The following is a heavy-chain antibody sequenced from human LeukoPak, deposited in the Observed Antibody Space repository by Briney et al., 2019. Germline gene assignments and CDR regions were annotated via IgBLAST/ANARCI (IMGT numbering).Heavy chain of an antibody. Sequence: GGSLRLSCAASGFTFSSYWMTWVRQAPEKGLEWLANIKQDGGEKFYVDSVKGRFTISRDNAKNSLYLQMDSVRAEDTALYYCARKATAAYSYFDSWGQGTLVTVSS. D-gene: IGHD1-26*01. CDR3: ARKATAAYSYFDS. J-gene: IGHJ4*02. CDR1: GFTFSSYW. CDR2: IKQDGGEK. V-gene: IGHV3-7*01.